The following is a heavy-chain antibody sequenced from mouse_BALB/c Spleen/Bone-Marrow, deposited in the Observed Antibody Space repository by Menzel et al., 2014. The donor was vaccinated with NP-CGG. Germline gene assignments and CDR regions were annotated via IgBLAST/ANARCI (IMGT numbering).Heavy chain of an antibody. Sequence: QVTLKVCGPGILQPSQTLSLTCSFSGFSLSTYGLGWIRQPSGKGLEWLAHIWWNDNKYYTTALKSRLTISKDTSNNRVFLKIASVDTADTATYYCARIYFNYEGAVDYWGQGTSVTVSS. CDR2: IWWNDNK. D-gene: IGHD2-4*01. J-gene: IGHJ4*01. CDR1: GFSLSTYGL. CDR3: ARIYFNYEGAVDY. V-gene: IGHV8-11*01.